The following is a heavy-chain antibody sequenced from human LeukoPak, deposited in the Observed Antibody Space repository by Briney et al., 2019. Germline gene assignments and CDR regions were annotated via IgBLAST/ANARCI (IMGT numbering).Heavy chain of an antibody. CDR3: ARERYYDSSGYYYGDYYYYYMDV. D-gene: IGHD3-22*01. CDR2: IYTSGST. J-gene: IGHJ6*03. Sequence: SETLSLTCTVSGYSISSGYYWSWIRQPAGKGLEWIGRIYTSGSTNYNPSLKSRVTMSVDTSKNQFSLKLSSVTAADTAVYYCARERYYDSSGYYYGDYYYYYMDVWGKGTTVTISS. V-gene: IGHV4-4*07. CDR1: GYSISSGYY.